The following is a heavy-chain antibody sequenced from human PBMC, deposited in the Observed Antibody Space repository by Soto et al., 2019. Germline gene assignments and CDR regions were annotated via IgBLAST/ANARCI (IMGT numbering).Heavy chain of an antibody. J-gene: IGHJ5*02. D-gene: IGHD3-16*02. CDR2: SHHSGDN. V-gene: IGHV4-30-4*01. CDR3: AGEYNKVNYRRLDP. Sequence: QVQLQETGPGLVKPSETLSLTCTVSGGSIGSGDFYWSWIRQSPGKGLEWLGYSHHSGDNYYNPSLTGRAPMSVGMSKNQCCVKLSSVTAADTAVYYWAGEYNKVNYRRLDPGGQGPLLTVSS. CDR1: GGSIGSGDFY.